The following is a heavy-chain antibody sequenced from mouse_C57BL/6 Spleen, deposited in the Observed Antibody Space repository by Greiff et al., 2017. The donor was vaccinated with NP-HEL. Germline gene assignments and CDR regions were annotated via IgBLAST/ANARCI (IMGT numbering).Heavy chain of an antibody. CDR1: GYSITSCYY. CDR3: ARGGNYDVFAY. J-gene: IGHJ3*01. Sequence: ESGPGLVKPSQSLSLTCSVTGYSITSCYYWNWIRQFPGNKLEWIGYISYDGSNNYNPSLKNRISITRDTSKNQFFLKLNSVTTEDTATYYCARGGNYDVFAYWGQGTLVTVSA. V-gene: IGHV3-6*01. D-gene: IGHD2-1*01. CDR2: ISYDGSN.